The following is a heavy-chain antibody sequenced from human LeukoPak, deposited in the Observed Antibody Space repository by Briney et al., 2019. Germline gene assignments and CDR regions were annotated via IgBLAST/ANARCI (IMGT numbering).Heavy chain of an antibody. Sequence: ASVKVSCKASGYTFTTYGISWVRQAPGQGLEWMGWITGYNGNTKYVQKFQGRVTMTTDTPTTTAYMELRNLRSGDTAVYYCARDSRSLDAFDIWGQGTMVTVS. J-gene: IGHJ3*02. CDR3: ARDSRSLDAFDI. CDR2: ITGYNGNT. CDR1: GYTFTTYG. V-gene: IGHV1-18*01.